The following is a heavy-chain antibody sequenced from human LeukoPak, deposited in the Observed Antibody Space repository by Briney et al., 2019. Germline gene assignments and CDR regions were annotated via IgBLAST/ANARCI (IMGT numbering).Heavy chain of an antibody. CDR2: ISYDGSNK. CDR1: GFTFSSYA. D-gene: IGHD1-26*01. CDR3: VREMGATHPFDY. V-gene: IGHV3-30-3*01. J-gene: IGHJ4*02. Sequence: PGRSLRLSCAASGFTFSSYAMHWVRQAPGKGLEWVAVISYDGSNKYYADSVKGRFTISRDNSKNTLYLQMNSLRAEDTAVYYCVREMGATHPFDYWGQGTLVTVSS.